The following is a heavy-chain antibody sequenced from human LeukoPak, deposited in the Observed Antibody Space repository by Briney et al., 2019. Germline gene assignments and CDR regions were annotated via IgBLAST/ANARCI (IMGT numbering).Heavy chain of an antibody. CDR3: ARDITYYDFWSGYTY. CDR1: GFTFSSYW. V-gene: IGHV3-7*01. J-gene: IGHJ4*02. CDR2: IKQDGSEK. Sequence: GGSLRLSCAASGFTFSSYWMSWVRQAPGKGLEWVANIKQDGSEKHYVDSVKGRFTISRDNAKNLVYLQMNSLRAEDTAMYYCARDITYYDFWSGYTYWGQGTLVAASS. D-gene: IGHD3-3*01.